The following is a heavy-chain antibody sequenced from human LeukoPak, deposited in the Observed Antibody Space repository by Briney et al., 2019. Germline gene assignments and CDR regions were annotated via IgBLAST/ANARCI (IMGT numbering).Heavy chain of an antibody. V-gene: IGHV4-59*08. CDR3: ARQADDYGDYGSADFDY. D-gene: IGHD4-17*01. Sequence: TSETLSLTCTVSGGSISSYYWSWIRQPPGKGLEWIGYIYYSESTNYNPSLKSRVTISVDTSKNQFSLKLSSVTAADTAVYYSARQADDYGDYGSADFDYWGQGTLVTVSS. CDR2: IYYSEST. J-gene: IGHJ4*02. CDR1: GGSISSYY.